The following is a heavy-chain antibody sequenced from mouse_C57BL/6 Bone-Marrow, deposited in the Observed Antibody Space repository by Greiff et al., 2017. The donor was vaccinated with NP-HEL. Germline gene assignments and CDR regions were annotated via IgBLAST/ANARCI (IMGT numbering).Heavy chain of an antibody. V-gene: IGHV12-3*01. CDR2: ITHSGET. CDR1: GFPITSGYY. J-gene: IGHJ3*01. D-gene: IGHD2-3*01. CDR3: AGASYDGYPWCAY. Sequence: VKLVESGPGLVKPSQSLFLTCSITGFPITSGYYWIWIRQSPGKPLEWMGYITHSGETFYNPSLQSPISITRETSKNQFFLQLNSVTTEDTAMYYCAGASYDGYPWCAYWGQGTLVTVSA.